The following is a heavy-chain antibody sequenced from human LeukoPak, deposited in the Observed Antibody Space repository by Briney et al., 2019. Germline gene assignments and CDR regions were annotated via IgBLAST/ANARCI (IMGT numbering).Heavy chain of an antibody. D-gene: IGHD1-26*01. Sequence: GGSLRLSCAASGFTFSSYGMHWVRQAPGKGPEWVAVISYDGSNKYYADSVKGRFTISRDNSKNTLYLQMNSLRAEDTAVYYCAKLRSYPVDYWGQGTLVTVSS. CDR2: ISYDGSNK. CDR3: AKLRSYPVDY. CDR1: GFTFSSYG. V-gene: IGHV3-30*18. J-gene: IGHJ4*02.